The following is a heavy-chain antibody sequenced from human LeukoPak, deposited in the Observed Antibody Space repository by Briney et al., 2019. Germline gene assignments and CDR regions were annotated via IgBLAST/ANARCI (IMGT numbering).Heavy chain of an antibody. Sequence: PSETLSLTCTVSGGSISSSRYYWGWIRQPPGKGLEWIGTIYYSGSTYYNPSLKSRVTISVDTSKNQFSLKLSSVTAADTAVYYCARHGALRYDAFDIWGQGTMVTVSS. D-gene: IGHD4-17*01. CDR3: ARHGALRYDAFDI. V-gene: IGHV4-39*01. CDR1: GGSISSSRYY. J-gene: IGHJ3*02. CDR2: IYYSGST.